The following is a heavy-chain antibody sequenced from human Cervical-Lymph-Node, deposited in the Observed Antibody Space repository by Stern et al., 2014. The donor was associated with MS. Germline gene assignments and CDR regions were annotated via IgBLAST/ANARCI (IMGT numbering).Heavy chain of an antibody. V-gene: IGHV3-23*04. CDR3: AKDPFYDSGSFFDY. CDR1: GFSFDDYA. CDR2: ISGSGTRP. J-gene: IGHJ4*02. Sequence: EVQLVESGGGLVQPGGSLRLSCVASGFSFDDYAMSWVRRAPGKGLEWVATISGSGTRPYYADSVKGRFTISRHNSKRTLYLQMNSLRAEDTAVYYCAKDPFYDSGSFFDYWGQGILVTVSS. D-gene: IGHD3-10*01.